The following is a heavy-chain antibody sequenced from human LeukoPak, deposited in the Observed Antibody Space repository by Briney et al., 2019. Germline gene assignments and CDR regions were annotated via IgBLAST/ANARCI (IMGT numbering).Heavy chain of an antibody. CDR3: AGHVDTAMVFDY. CDR2: IYSGGST. V-gene: IGHV3-53*01. Sequence: GGSLRLSCAASGFTVSSNYMSWVRQAPGKGLEWVSVIYSGGSTYYADSVKGRFTISRDNSKNTLYLQMNSLRAEGTAVYYCAGHVDTAMVFDYWGQGTLVTVSS. D-gene: IGHD5-18*01. CDR1: GFTVSSNY. J-gene: IGHJ4*02.